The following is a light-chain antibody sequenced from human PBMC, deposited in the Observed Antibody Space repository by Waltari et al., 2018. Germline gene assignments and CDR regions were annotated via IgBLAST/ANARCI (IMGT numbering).Light chain of an antibody. Sequence: QSALTQPASVSGSPGQSVTIPCTGTSSDRVDYDFVSWYQQHPGKAPKLIIFDVTTRPSGVSNRFSGSKSGSTASLTISGLQAEDEADYFCSSYPRTGTWLFGGGTKLTVL. CDR1: SSDRVDYDF. CDR3: SSYPRTGTWL. J-gene: IGLJ3*02. V-gene: IGLV2-14*03. CDR2: DVT.